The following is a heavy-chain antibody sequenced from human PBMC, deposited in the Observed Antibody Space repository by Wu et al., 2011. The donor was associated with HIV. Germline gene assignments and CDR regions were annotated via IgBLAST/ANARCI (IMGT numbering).Heavy chain of an antibody. D-gene: IGHD5-18*01. CDR1: GYTFTGYD. V-gene: IGHV1-8*02. CDR2: MNPNSGNT. CDR3: ARWMEYTYGNYHYYHYMDV. J-gene: IGHJ6*03. Sequence: QVQLVQSGAEVKKPGASVKVSCKASGYTFTGYDINWVRQATGQGLEWMGWMNPNSGNTGYAQKFQGRVTMTRNTSISTAYMELSSLISEDTAVYFXARWMEYTYGNYHYYHYMDVWGKGTTV.